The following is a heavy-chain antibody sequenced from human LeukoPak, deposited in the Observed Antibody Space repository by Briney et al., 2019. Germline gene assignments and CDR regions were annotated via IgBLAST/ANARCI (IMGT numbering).Heavy chain of an antibody. D-gene: IGHD2-15*01. Sequence: GGSLRLSCAASGFTFSSYGMHWVRQAPGKGLVWVARINSDGSSTNYADSVKGRFTISRDNAKNTLYLQMNSLRAEDTAVYYCARGGRGSFDYWGQGTLVTVSS. CDR1: GFTFSSYG. CDR2: INSDGSST. CDR3: ARGGRGSFDY. J-gene: IGHJ4*02. V-gene: IGHV3-74*01.